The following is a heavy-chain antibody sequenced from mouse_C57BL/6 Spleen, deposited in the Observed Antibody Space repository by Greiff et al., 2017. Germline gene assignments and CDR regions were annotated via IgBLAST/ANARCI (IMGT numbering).Heavy chain of an antibody. CDR3: ARDDGNSWYFDV. CDR1: GYSITSGYY. V-gene: IGHV3-6*01. Sequence: EVKLVESGPGLVKPSQSLSLTCSVTGYSITSGYYWNWIRQFPGNKLEWMGYISYDGSNNYNPSLKNRISITRDTSKNQFFLKLNSVTTEDTATYYCARDDGNSWYFDVWGTGTTVTVSS. D-gene: IGHD2-1*01. J-gene: IGHJ1*03. CDR2: ISYDGSN.